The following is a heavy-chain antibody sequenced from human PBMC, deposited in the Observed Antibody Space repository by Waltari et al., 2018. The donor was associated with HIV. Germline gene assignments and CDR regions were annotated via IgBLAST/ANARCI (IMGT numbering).Heavy chain of an antibody. V-gene: IGHV3-23*01. Sequence: EVQLLESGGGLVQPGGSLRLSCAASGFTFSSYAMSWVRQARGKGLEWVSAISGSGGSTYYADSVKGRFTISRDNSKNTLYLQMNSLRAEDTAVYYCANPYYYYDSSGYVWGQGTLVTVSS. CDR2: ISGSGGST. CDR3: ANPYYYYDSSGYV. D-gene: IGHD3-22*01. CDR1: GFTFSSYA. J-gene: IGHJ4*02.